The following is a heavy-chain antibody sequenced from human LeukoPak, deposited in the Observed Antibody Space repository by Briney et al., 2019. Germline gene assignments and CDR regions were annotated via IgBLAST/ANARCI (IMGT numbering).Heavy chain of an antibody. V-gene: IGHV1-8*03. Sequence: ASVKVSCTASGYTFTSYDINWVRQATGQGLEWMGWMNPNSGNTGYAQKFQGRVTITRNTSISTAYMELSSLRSEDTAVYYCARGYWRRGLIAAAGRTFDYWGQGTLVTVSS. CDR3: ARGYWRRGLIAAAGRTFDY. D-gene: IGHD6-13*01. CDR1: GYTFTSYD. CDR2: MNPNSGNT. J-gene: IGHJ4*02.